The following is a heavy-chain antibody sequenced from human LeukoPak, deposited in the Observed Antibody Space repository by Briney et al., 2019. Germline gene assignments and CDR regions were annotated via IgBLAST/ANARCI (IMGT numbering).Heavy chain of an antibody. D-gene: IGHD2-2*01. V-gene: IGHV1-18*01. J-gene: IGHJ5*02. CDR1: GYKFFIYG. Sequence: GASVKVSCKASGYKFFIYGMSWVGQAHGQGREWMGWISADSGNTNYEQNLQGRVTMTTDTSTSTAYLELASLRSDDTAVYYCARVGVVVPAAWFDPWGQGTLVTVSS. CDR2: ISADSGNT. CDR3: ARVGVVVPAAWFDP.